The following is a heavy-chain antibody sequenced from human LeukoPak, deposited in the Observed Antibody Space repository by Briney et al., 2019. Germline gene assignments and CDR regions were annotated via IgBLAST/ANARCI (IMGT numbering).Heavy chain of an antibody. Sequence: PGGSLRLSCAASGFTFSRSWMHWVRQAPGKGLVWLSRINSDGGDTTYADSVKGRFTTSRDNAKNTVYLQMNSLRAEDTAMYYCARASGTDSSGYLQIDYWGQGTLVTVSS. D-gene: IGHD3-22*01. CDR2: INSDGGDT. J-gene: IGHJ4*02. CDR1: GFTFSRSW. CDR3: ARASGTDSSGYLQIDY. V-gene: IGHV3-74*01.